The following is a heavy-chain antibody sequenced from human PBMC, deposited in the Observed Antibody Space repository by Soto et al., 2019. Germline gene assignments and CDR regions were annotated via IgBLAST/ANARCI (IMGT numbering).Heavy chain of an antibody. V-gene: IGHV3-23*01. J-gene: IGHJ3*02. Sequence: GESLKISCAASGFTFSSYAMSWVRQAPGKGLEWVSAISGSGGSTYYADSVKGRFTISRDNSKNTLYLQMNSLRAEDTAVYYCAKFGYSSGWYKPDDAFDIWGQGTMVTVSS. CDR1: GFTFSSYA. CDR2: ISGSGGST. D-gene: IGHD6-19*01. CDR3: AKFGYSSGWYKPDDAFDI.